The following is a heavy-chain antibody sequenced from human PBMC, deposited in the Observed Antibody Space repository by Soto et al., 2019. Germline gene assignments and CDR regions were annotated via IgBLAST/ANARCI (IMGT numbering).Heavy chain of an antibody. CDR2: ISAYNGNT. D-gene: IGHD2-21*02. CDR3: ARARPLASCGGDCYTNWLDP. Sequence: QVQLVQSGAEVKKPGASVKVSCKASGYTFTSYGISWVRQAPGQGLEWMGWISAYNGNTNYAQKLQGRVTMTTDTPTSHPSLGLRGLRSDDTAVYYCARARPLASCGGDCYTNWLDPWGQGTLVTVSS. CDR1: GYTFTSYG. J-gene: IGHJ5*02. V-gene: IGHV1-18*01.